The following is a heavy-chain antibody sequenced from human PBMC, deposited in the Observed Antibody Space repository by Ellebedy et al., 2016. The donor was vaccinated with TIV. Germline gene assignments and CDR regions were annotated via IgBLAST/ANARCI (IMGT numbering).Heavy chain of an antibody. V-gene: IGHV4-34*08. J-gene: IGHJ4*02. CDR1: GGTFSGYY. Sequence: GSLRLSCAVYGGTFSGYYWSWIRQPPGKGLEWIGEINQSGRTNYNPSLDKGRVTISVDTSKNQFSLRLSSVTVADTAVYYCAEGRSGWYYFDYWGQGTPVTVSS. CDR3: AEGRSGWYYFDY. D-gene: IGHD6-19*01. CDR2: INQSGRT.